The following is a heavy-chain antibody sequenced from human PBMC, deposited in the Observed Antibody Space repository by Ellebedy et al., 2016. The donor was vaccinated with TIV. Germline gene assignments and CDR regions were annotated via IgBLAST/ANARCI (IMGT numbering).Heavy chain of an antibody. CDR1: GFTFSCYW. V-gene: IGHV3-74*01. CDR3: AVRPLAPNYFDS. CDR2: ISNDGSST. D-gene: IGHD2-15*01. J-gene: IGHJ4*02. Sequence: GESLKISCAASGFTFSCYWMHWVRQAPGRGLVWVSRISNDGSSTIYADSVNGRFTISRDNAKNTLDLQMNSLRVEDTAAYYCAVRPLAPNYFDSWGRGTLVTVSS.